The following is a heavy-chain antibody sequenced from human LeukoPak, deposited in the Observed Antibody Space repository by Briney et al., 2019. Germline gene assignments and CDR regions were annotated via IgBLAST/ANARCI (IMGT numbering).Heavy chain of an antibody. V-gene: IGHV1-2*02. CDR2: INPNHGDT. D-gene: IGHD1-7*01. J-gene: IGHJ4*02. CDR3: ARGRKRNFRTGTAPYFDY. CDR1: GYTFTGYY. Sequence: ASVKVSCKASGYTFTGYYMHWVRQAPGQGLEWMGWINPNHGDTNYAQKFQDRVSMTRDTSISTAYMHLSRLRSADTAVYYCARGRKRNFRTGTAPYFDYWGQGTLVTVSS.